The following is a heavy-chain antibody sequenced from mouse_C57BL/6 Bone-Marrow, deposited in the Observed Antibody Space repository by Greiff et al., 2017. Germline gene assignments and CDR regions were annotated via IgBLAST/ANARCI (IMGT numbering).Heavy chain of an antibody. Sequence: QVQLQQPGAELVKPGASVKLSCKASGYTFTSYWMQWVKQRPGQGLEWIGEIDPSDSYTNYNQKFKGKATLTVDTSSSTAYMQLSSLTSEDSAVYYCARDSSGSYAMDYWGRGTSVTVSS. D-gene: IGHD3-2*02. V-gene: IGHV1-50*01. CDR2: IDPSDSYT. J-gene: IGHJ4*01. CDR1: GYTFTSYW. CDR3: ARDSSGSYAMDY.